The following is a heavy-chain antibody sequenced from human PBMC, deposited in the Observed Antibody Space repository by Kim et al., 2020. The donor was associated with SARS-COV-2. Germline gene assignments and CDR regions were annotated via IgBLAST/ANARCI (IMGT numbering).Heavy chain of an antibody. CDR2: ISYDGSNK. V-gene: IGHV3-30-3*01. D-gene: IGHD1-26*01. Sequence: GGSLRLSCAASGFTFSSYAMHWVRQAPGKGLEWVAVISYDGSNKYYADSVKGRFTISRDNSKNTLYLQMNSVRAEDTAVYYCARPYSGGYFSWFDPWGQGTLVTVSS. CDR1: GFTFSSYA. J-gene: IGHJ5*02. CDR3: ARPYSGGYFSWFDP.